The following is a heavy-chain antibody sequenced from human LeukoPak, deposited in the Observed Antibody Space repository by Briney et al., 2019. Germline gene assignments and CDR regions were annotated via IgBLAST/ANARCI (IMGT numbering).Heavy chain of an antibody. CDR3: ARGASTGTGWFDP. CDR1: GFTFSTYW. D-gene: IGHD1-1*01. V-gene: IGHV3-74*01. Sequence: GGSLRLSCAASGFTFSTYWMHWVRQAPGKGLVWVSRINSDGSSTTYADSVKGQFTISRDNAKNTLFLQMNSLRVEDTAVYYCARGASTGTGWFDPWGQGTLVTVSS. CDR2: INSDGSST. J-gene: IGHJ5*02.